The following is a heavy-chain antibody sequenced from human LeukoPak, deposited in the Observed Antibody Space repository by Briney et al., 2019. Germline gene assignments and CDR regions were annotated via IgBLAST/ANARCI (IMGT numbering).Heavy chain of an antibody. CDR2: ISYDGDHK. CDR3: AREYYSGNYYVFDY. V-gene: IGHV3-30-3*01. CDR1: GFTFTDYA. Sequence: GGSLRLSCAASGFTFTDYAIHWVRQARDKGLEWVAVISYDGDHKYYPDSVKGRFTISRDNSKNTVYLQMNSLRVEDTAVYFCAREYYSGNYYVFDYWGQGTLVTVSS. J-gene: IGHJ4*02. D-gene: IGHD1-26*01.